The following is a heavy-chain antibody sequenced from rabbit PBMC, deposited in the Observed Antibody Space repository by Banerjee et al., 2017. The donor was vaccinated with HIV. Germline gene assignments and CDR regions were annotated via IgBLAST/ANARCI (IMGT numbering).Heavy chain of an antibody. CDR3: AREEVVAGYGGVGHAMGLAL. J-gene: IGHJ3*01. CDR2: VSTNSGNT. CDR1: GFDFSRIYY. Sequence: QEQLEESGGGLVQPEGSLTLTCKASGFDFSRIYYMCWVRQAPGKGLEWIGCVSTNSGNTWSASWAKGRFTISKTSSTTVTLQMTSLTAADTATYFCAREEVVAGYGGVGHAMGLALWGQGTLVTVS. D-gene: IGHD3-1*01. V-gene: IGHV1S45*01.